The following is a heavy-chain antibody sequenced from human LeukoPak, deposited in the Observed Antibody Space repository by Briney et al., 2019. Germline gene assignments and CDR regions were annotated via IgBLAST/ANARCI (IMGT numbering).Heavy chain of an antibody. D-gene: IGHD6-19*01. V-gene: IGHV1-2*02. CDR3: ARDLRSGWYGSTVDY. J-gene: IGHJ4*02. CDR2: INPNSGGT. CDR1: GYTFTGYY. Sequence: ASAKVSCKASGYTFTGYYMHWVRQAPGQGLELMGWINPNSGGTNYAQKFQGRVTMTRDTSISTAYMELSRLRSDDTAVYYCARDLRSGWYGSTVDYWGQGTLVTVSS.